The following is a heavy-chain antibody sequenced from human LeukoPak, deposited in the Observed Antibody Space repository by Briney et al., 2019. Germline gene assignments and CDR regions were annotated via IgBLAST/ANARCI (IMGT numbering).Heavy chain of an antibody. D-gene: IGHD5-24*01. CDR3: ARRRDPPYWFFDL. CDR1: GYSISSSSY. CDR2: ISHSGST. V-gene: IGHV4-38-2*01. J-gene: IGHJ2*01. Sequence: PSETLSLTCAVSGYSISSSSYWGWIRQPPGNGLQWIGDISHSGSTYYNPSLKSRVTISVDPSKSQVSLKLISVTAVDTAVYYCARRRDPPYWFFDLWGRGTLVTVSS.